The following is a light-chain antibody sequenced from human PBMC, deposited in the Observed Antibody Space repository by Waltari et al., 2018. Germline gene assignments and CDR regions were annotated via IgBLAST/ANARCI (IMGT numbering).Light chain of an antibody. CDR2: GAS. Sequence: EIVMTQSPDTLSVSPGERATLSCRASQNIGNNLAWYQQKPGQAPRLLIYGASSTANGIPDRFSGSGSGTEFTLTISSLQAEDFAVYLCHQYNSWPPYTFGQGTKLEIK. J-gene: IGKJ2*01. CDR1: QNIGNN. CDR3: HQYNSWPPYT. V-gene: IGKV3-15*01.